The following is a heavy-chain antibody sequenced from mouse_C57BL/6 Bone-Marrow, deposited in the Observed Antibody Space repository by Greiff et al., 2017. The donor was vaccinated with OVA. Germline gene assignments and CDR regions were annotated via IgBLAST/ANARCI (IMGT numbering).Heavy chain of an antibody. CDR1: GYAFSSSW. D-gene: IGHD1-1*01. CDR2: IYPGDGDT. V-gene: IGHV1-82*01. Sequence: VKLMESGPELVKPGASVKISCKASGYAFSSSWMNWVKQRPGKGLEWIGRIYPGDGDTNYNGKFKGKATLTADKSSSTAYMQLSSLTSEDSAVYFCARPRYYYGSSPYYFDYWGQGTTLTVSS. CDR3: ARPRYYYGSSPYYFDY. J-gene: IGHJ2*01.